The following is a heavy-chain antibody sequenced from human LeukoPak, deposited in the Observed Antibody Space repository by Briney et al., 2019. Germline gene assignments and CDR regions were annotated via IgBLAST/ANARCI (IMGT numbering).Heavy chain of an antibody. D-gene: IGHD6-19*01. J-gene: IGHJ4*02. CDR1: GYTFTRYY. CDR2: INPNSGGT. V-gene: IGHV1-2*02. CDR3: ARVTPVRAVAIQ. Sequence: GASVKVSCKASGYTFTRYYVHWVRQAPGQGLEWMGWINPNSGGTNYAQKFQGRVTMTRDTSISTAYMELSRLRSDDTAVYYCARVTPVRAVAIQWGQGTLVTVSS.